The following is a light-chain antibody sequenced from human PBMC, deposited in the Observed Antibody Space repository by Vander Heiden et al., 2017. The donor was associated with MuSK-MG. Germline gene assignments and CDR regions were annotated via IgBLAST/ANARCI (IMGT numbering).Light chain of an antibody. CDR1: QDISNY. V-gene: IGKV1-33*01. CDR2: DAS. J-gene: IGKJ4*01. CDR3: QQEDNLPLT. Sequence: NRRTRPPSSLSASVGDRVTITCQASQDISNYLNWYQQKPGKAPKLLIYDASNLETGVPSRFSGSGSGTDFTFTISSLQPEDIATYYCQQEDNLPLTFGGGTKVEIK.